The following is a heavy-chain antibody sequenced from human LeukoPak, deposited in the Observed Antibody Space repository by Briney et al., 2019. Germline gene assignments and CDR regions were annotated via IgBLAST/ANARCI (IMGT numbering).Heavy chain of an antibody. Sequence: SETLSLNCSVSGVSIRSQYWSWIRQAAGKGLEWIGYIYYSGSTNYNPSLKSRLTISVDTSRNQFSLKLSSVTAADTAVYYCARGHTFPADWGQGTLVTVSS. CDR2: IYYSGST. V-gene: IGHV4-59*11. J-gene: IGHJ4*02. CDR1: GVSIRSQY. CDR3: ARGHTFPAD. D-gene: IGHD3-16*01.